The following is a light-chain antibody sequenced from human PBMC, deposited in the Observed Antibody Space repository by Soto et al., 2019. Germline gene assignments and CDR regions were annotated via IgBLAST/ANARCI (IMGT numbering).Light chain of an antibody. V-gene: IGKV3-11*01. CDR2: DAS. CDR1: QSVSGF. J-gene: IGKJ4*01. CDR3: QQRSNWPMT. Sequence: EIVLTQSPAILSLSPGERATLSFRASQSVSGFLAWYQQRPGQAPRLLIYDASNRATGIPARFSGSGSGTDFTLTINSLEPEDFAIYYCQQRSNWPMTFGGGTKVEIK.